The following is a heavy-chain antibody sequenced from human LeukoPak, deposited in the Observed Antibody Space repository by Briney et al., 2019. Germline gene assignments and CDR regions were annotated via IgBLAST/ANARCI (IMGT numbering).Heavy chain of an antibody. CDR1: GFTFRTYN. J-gene: IGHJ4*02. CDR2: IRYDGNNK. Sequence: GGSLRLSCAASGFTFRTYNMHWVRQAPDKELEWVAFIRYDGNNKYYADSVKGRFTVSRDNSKNALYLQMNSLRVEDTALYYCANLLDYWGQGTLVTVSS. V-gene: IGHV3-30*02. CDR3: ANLLDY.